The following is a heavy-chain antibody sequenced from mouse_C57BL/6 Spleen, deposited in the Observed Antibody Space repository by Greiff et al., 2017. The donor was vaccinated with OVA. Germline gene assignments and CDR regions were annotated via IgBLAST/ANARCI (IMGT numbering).Heavy chain of an antibody. V-gene: IGHV1-59*01. Sequence: VQLQQPGAELVRPGTSVRLSCKASGYTFTSYWMHWVKQRPGQGLEWIGVIDPSDSYTNYNQKFKGKATLTVDTSSSTAYMQLSSLTSEDSAVYYCAREGSRNLLLRYFDYWGQGTTLTVSS. CDR2: IDPSDSYT. CDR1: GYTFTSYW. J-gene: IGHJ2*01. D-gene: IGHD1-1*01. CDR3: AREGSRNLLLRYFDY.